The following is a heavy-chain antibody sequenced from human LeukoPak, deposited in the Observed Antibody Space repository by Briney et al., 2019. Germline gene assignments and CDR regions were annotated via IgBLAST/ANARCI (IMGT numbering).Heavy chain of an antibody. CDR1: GFTFSSYA. CDR3: ANTEEWDLQDYYYGMDV. CDR2: ICCSGGST. D-gene: IGHD1-26*01. Sequence: GGSLRLSCGASGFTFSSYAMSWVRQAPGKGLEWVSVICCSGGSTYYADSVKGRFTISRDNSKNTLYLQMNSLRAEDTAVYYCANTEEWDLQDYYYGMDVWGQGTTVTVSS. J-gene: IGHJ6*02. V-gene: IGHV3-23*01.